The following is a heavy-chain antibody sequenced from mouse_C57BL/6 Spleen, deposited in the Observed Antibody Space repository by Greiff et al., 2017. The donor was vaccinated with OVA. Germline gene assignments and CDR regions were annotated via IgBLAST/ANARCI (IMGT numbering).Heavy chain of an antibody. CDR2: IYPSDSET. V-gene: IGHV1-61*01. CDR1: GYTFTSYW. D-gene: IGHD1-1*01. J-gene: IGHJ1*03. CDR3: ARGDYYYGSSFYWYCDV. Sequence: QVQLQQPGAELVRPGSSVKLSCKASGYTFTSYWMDWVKQRPGQGLEWIGNIYPSDSETHYNQKFKDKATLTVDKSSSTAYMQLSSLTSEDSAVYYCARGDYYYGSSFYWYCDVWGTGTTVTVSS.